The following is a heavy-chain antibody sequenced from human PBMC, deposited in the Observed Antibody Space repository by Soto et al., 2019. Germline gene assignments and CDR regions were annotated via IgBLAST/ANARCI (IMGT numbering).Heavy chain of an antibody. D-gene: IGHD5-12*01. CDR2: INPSGGST. V-gene: IGHV1-46*03. CDR1: GYTFTSYY. J-gene: IGHJ4*02. Sequence: QVQLVQSGAEVKKPGASVKVSCKASGYTFTSYYMHWVRQAHGQGLEWMGIINPSGGSTSYAQKSQGRVTMTRETSTSTVYMELSNLKSEETAVYYGAREGTDVNTVANWGQGNLVTASS. CDR3: AREGTDVNTVAN.